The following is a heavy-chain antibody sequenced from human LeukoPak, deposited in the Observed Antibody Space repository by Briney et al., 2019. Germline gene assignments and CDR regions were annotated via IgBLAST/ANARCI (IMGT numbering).Heavy chain of an antibody. V-gene: IGHV5-51*01. CDR1: GYSFTSYW. Sequence: GESLKISCKGSGYSFTSYWIGWVRQMPGKGLEWMGMIYPGDSDTRYSPSFQGQVTISADKSTSTASLQWSSLEASDTAMYYCARRKYDSSGYTAFDIWGQGTMVTVSS. CDR2: IYPGDSDT. D-gene: IGHD3-22*01. J-gene: IGHJ3*02. CDR3: ARRKYDSSGYTAFDI.